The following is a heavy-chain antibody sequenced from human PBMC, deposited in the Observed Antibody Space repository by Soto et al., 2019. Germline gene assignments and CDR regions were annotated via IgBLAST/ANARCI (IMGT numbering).Heavy chain of an antibody. J-gene: IGHJ4*02. CDR2: ISYDGSNN. D-gene: IGHD5-18*01. CDR3: AKGIVKYTYGACDY. V-gene: IGHV3-30*18. CDR1: GFTFSSYG. Sequence: HPGGSLRLSCAASGFTFSSYGMYWVRQAPGKGLEWVAAISYDGSNNYHADSVKGRFTISRDNSKNTLYLQLNSLRTEDTAVYYCAKGIVKYTYGACDYWGQGVLVTVSS.